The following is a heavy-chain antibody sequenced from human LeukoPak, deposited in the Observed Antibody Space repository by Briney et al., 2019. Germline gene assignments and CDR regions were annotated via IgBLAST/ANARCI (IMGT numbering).Heavy chain of an antibody. CDR1: GFTFSSYW. D-gene: IGHD1-26*01. Sequence: GGSLRLSCAASGFTFSSYWMSCVRQAPGKGLEWVANIKQDGSEKYYVDSVKGRFTISRDNAKNSLYLQMNSLRAEDTAVYYCARDRPLYSGSYHDAFDIWGQGTMVTVSS. CDR2: IKQDGSEK. CDR3: ARDRPLYSGSYHDAFDI. V-gene: IGHV3-7*01. J-gene: IGHJ3*02.